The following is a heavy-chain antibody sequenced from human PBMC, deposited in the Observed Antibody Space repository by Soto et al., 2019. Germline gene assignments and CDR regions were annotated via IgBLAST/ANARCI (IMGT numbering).Heavy chain of an antibody. Sequence: QVQLVESGGGVVQPGRSLRLSCAASGFTFSSYGMHWVRQAPGKGLEWVAVISYDGSNKYYADSVKGRFTISRDNSKNKLYLQMNSLRAEDTAVYYCAKEDLGGTTYYYYYMDVWGKGTTVTVSS. J-gene: IGHJ6*03. D-gene: IGHD1-7*01. CDR1: GFTFSSYG. CDR3: AKEDLGGTTYYYYYMDV. CDR2: ISYDGSNK. V-gene: IGHV3-30*18.